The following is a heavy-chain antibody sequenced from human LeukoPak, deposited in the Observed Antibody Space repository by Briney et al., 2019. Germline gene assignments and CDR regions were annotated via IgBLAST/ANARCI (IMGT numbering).Heavy chain of an antibody. CDR3: ARGSYYDSSGGDAFDI. CDR2: INWNGGST. V-gene: IGHV3-20*04. D-gene: IGHD3-22*01. J-gene: IGHJ3*02. CDR1: GFTFDDYG. Sequence: PGGSLRLSCAASGFTFDDYGMSWVRQAPGKGLEWVSGINWNGGSTGYADSVKGRFTISRDNAKNSLYLQMNSLRAEDTALYYCARGSYYDSSGGDAFDIWGQGTMVTVSS.